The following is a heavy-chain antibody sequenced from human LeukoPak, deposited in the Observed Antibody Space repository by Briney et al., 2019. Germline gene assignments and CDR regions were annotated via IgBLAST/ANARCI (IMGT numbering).Heavy chain of an antibody. Sequence: SGTLSLTCAVSGVSISSSKWWSWVRPPPGKGLEWIGEVYHSGSTNYNPSLKSRVSISVDKSKNQFSLKLSSVTAADTAVYYCASSKEVDPFDIWGQGTMVTVSS. CDR1: GVSISSSKW. J-gene: IGHJ3*02. V-gene: IGHV4-4*02. CDR3: ASSKEVDPFDI. CDR2: VYHSGST.